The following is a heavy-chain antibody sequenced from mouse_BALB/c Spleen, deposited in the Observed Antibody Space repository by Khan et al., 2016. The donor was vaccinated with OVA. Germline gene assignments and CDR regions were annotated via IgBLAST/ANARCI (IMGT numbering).Heavy chain of an antibody. CDR3: SRGVLGLQTLFAY. D-gene: IGHD3-1*01. Sequence: IQLVQSGPELVKPGASVKMSCKASGYTFTSYDMHWVKQRPGQGLEWIGYINPYNDYTKFNEKFKGKATLTSDKSSSTAYMELRSLTSDDSAVYYGSRGVLGLQTLFAYWGQGTLVTVAA. J-gene: IGHJ3*01. CDR1: GYTFTSYD. CDR2: INPYNDYT. V-gene: IGHV1S136*01.